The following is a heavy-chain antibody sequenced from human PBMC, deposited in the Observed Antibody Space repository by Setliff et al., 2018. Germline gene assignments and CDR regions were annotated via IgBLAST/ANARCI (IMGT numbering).Heavy chain of an antibody. CDR3: ARVVPAAMYFDY. J-gene: IGHJ4*02. V-gene: IGHV4-34*01. CDR2: INHSGST. Sequence: PSETLSLTCAVYGGSFSGYYWSWIHQPPGKGQEWIGEINHSGSTNYNPSLKSRVTISVDTSKNQFSLKLSSVTAADTAVYYCARVVPAAMYFDYWGQGTLVTVSS. CDR1: GGSFSGYY. D-gene: IGHD2-2*01.